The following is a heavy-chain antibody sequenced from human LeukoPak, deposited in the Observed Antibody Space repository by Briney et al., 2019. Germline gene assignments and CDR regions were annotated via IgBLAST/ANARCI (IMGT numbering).Heavy chain of an antibody. Sequence: PSQTLSLTCTVSGGSISSSNYWWSWIRQHPGEGLEWIGYIYYSGSTYYNPSLKSRASLSVDTSKNQFSLKLSSVTAADTAVYYCAISDGYCSSTTCYNPFDYWGQGTLVTVSS. CDR3: AISDGYCSSTTCYNPFDY. D-gene: IGHD2-2*02. CDR1: GGSISSSNYW. CDR2: IYYSGST. V-gene: IGHV4-31*03. J-gene: IGHJ4*02.